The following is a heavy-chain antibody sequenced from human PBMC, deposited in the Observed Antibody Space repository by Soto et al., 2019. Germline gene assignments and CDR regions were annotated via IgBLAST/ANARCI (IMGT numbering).Heavy chain of an antibody. J-gene: IGHJ4*02. V-gene: IGHV3-20*01. CDR1: GFTFGENG. CDR3: ARERTHCTSITCYTWGFDY. Sequence: EVQLVESGGRVVRPGGSLRLSCAASGFTFGENGMSWVRRVPGKGLEWVSRINWNGDSTGYADSVKGRFTISRDNAKNSLYLQMNSLRAEDTALYHCARERTHCTSITCYTWGFDYWGRGTLVTVSS. D-gene: IGHD2-2*02. CDR2: INWNGDST.